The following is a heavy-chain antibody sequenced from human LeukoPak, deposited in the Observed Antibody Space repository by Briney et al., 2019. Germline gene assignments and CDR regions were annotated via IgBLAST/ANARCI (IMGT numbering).Heavy chain of an antibody. CDR3: ARGHYYDNSGYYLNWFDP. V-gene: IGHV4-34*01. D-gene: IGHD3-22*01. CDR1: GGSFSAYY. J-gene: IGHJ5*02. CDR2: IDYSGYT. Sequence: SETLFLTCAVYGGSFSAYYWTWIRQTPGKGMEWIGVIDYSGYTNYSPSLKSRVSISVDTSKNQFTLILNSVTAADTAVYYCARGHYYDNSGYYLNWFDPWSQGTLVTVSS.